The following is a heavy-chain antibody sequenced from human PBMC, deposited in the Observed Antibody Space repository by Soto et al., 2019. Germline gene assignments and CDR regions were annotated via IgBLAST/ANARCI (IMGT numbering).Heavy chain of an antibody. D-gene: IGHD2-2*01. Sequence: ASVKVSCKASGGTFSSYAISWVRQAPGQGLEWMGGIIPIFGTANYAQKFQGRVTITADESTSTAYMELSSLRSEDTAVYYCARVYCSSTSCPRSFFDYWGQGTLVTVSS. CDR3: ARVYCSSTSCPRSFFDY. J-gene: IGHJ4*02. CDR1: GGTFSSYA. CDR2: IIPIFGTA. V-gene: IGHV1-69*13.